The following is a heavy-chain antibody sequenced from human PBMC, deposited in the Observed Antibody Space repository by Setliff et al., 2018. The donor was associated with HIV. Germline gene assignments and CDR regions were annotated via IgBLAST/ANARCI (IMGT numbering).Heavy chain of an antibody. CDR3: ARTQPDTIFGVVIFDH. CDR1: GDSISSSGPGYY. V-gene: IGHV4-39*01. CDR2: VYYSGST. J-gene: IGHJ4*02. D-gene: IGHD3-3*01. Sequence: VTLSLTCTVSGDSISSSGPGYYWGWVRQPPGGGLEWIGSVYYSGSTHYNPSLRSRVSISVDASKNQVSLRLTSVTAADTAVYFCARTQPDTIFGVVIFDHWGQGKMVTVSS.